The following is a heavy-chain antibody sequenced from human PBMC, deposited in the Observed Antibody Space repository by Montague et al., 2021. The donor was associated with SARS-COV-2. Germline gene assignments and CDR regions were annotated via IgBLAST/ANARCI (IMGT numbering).Heavy chain of an antibody. CDR1: GFSLSTSGMC. V-gene: IGHV2-70*01. CDR3: ARVRYFDTTFDY. CDR2: IDWXXXK. Sequence: PALVKPTQTLTLTRTFSGFSLSTSGMCVSWIRQPPGKALEWLALIDWXXXKFYSTSLKTRLTISKDTSKNQVVLTMTNMDPVDTATYYCARVRYFDTTFDYWGQGTLVTVSS. J-gene: IGHJ4*02. D-gene: IGHD3-9*01.